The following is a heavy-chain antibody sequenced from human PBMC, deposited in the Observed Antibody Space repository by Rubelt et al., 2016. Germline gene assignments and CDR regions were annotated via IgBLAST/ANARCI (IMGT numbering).Heavy chain of an antibody. V-gene: IGHV1-46*01. CDR3: ARDGNYYGMDG. CDR2: INPSGGST. Sequence: QVQLVQSGAEVKKPGASVKVSCKASGYTFTSYYMHWVRQAPGQGLEWMGIINPSGGSTSYAQKFQGRVTMTRDTSTRTVYMEVSSLRAEDTAVEYCARDGNYYGMDGWGQGTTVTGSS. J-gene: IGHJ6*02. CDR1: GYTFTSYY.